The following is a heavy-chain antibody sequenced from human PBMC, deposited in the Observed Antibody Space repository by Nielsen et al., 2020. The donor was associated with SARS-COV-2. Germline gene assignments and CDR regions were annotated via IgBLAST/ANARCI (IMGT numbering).Heavy chain of an antibody. CDR2: ISWNSGSI. CDR3: AKAVDIVATILGGMDV. CDR1: GFTFDDYA. V-gene: IGHV3-9*01. D-gene: IGHD5-12*01. Sequence: SLKISCAASGFTFDDYAMHWVRQAPGKGLEWVSGISWNSGSIGYADSVKGRFTISRDNAKNSLYLQMNSLRAEDTALYYCAKAVDIVATILGGMDVWGQGTTVTVSS. J-gene: IGHJ6*02.